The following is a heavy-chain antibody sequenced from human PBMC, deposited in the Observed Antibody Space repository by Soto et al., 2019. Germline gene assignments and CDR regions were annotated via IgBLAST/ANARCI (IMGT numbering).Heavy chain of an antibody. V-gene: IGHV4-61*08. J-gene: IGHJ4*02. CDR1: GGSISSGDYY. D-gene: IGHD3-16*01. Sequence: PSETLSLTCTVSGGSISSGDYYWSWIRQPPGKGLEWIGYIYYRGTTNYNPSLKSRVTILVDTSKNQVSLKLNSATAADTAVYYCASATLGYVGYLDYWGQGTLVTVSS. CDR3: ASATLGYVGYLDY. CDR2: IYYRGTT.